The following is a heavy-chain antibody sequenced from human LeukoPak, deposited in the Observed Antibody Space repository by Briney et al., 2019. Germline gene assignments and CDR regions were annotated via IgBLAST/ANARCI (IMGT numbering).Heavy chain of an antibody. CDR3: ARAYYSNIYYYYYYLDV. D-gene: IGHD4-11*01. CDR1: GGSITTYY. J-gene: IGHJ6*03. V-gene: IGHV4-59*01. CDR2: IFHSGNT. Sequence: SETLSLTCTVSGGSITTYYWSWIRQPPGKGLEWIGSIFHSGNTNYNPSLKSRITISIDTSKNQFTLKLSSVTAADTAVYYCARAYYSNIYYYYYYLDVWGKGTTVTVSS.